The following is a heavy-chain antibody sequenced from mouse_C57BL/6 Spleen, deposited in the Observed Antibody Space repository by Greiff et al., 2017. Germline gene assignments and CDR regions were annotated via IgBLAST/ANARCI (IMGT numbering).Heavy chain of an antibody. CDR1: GYTFTSSW. D-gene: IGHD1-1*01. CDR2: IYPGSGST. CDR3: ARRGLYYDGSSYCDY. Sequence: QVQLKQPGAELVKPGASVKMSCKASGYTFTSSWITWVKPRPGHGLEWIGDIYPGSGSTNYNEKFKSKATLTVDTSSSTAYMQRSSLTSEDSAVYDCARRGLYYDGSSYCDYWGQGTTRTVSS. J-gene: IGHJ2*01. V-gene: IGHV1-55*01.